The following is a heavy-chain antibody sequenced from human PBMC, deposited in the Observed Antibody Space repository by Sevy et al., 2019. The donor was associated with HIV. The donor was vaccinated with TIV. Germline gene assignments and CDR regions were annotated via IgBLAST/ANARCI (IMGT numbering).Heavy chain of an antibody. D-gene: IGHD2-8*01. V-gene: IGHV3-23*01. J-gene: IGHJ4*02. CDR1: GFTFSKYS. Sequence: GGSLRLSCAASGFTFSKYSMSWVRQPPGKGLEWVSTLSFVCGEINYADPVKGRFTISRDNSKSSVYLQMNNLRPEDTAVYYCAREGCTKHHDYWGQGTLVTVSS. CDR3: AREGCTKHHDY. CDR2: LSFVCGEI.